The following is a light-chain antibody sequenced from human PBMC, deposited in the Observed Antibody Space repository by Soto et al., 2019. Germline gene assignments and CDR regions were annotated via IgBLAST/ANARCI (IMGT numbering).Light chain of an antibody. CDR3: QQYGSSPLT. Sequence: EIVMTQSPATLSVSPGERATLSCRASQSVSSNLAWYQQKPGQAPRLLIYGASTRATGIPGRFSGSGSGTVFTLTISSLEPEDSAVYYCQQYGSSPLTFGGGTKVDIK. CDR1: QSVSSN. CDR2: GAS. J-gene: IGKJ4*01. V-gene: IGKV3-15*01.